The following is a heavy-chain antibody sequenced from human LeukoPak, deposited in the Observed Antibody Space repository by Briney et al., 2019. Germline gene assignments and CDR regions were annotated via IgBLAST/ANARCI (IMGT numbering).Heavy chain of an antibody. CDR2: IYYSGST. J-gene: IGHJ4*02. CDR1: GGSISSSNYY. Sequence: SETLYLTCTVSGGSISSSNYYWGWIRQPPGKGLEWIGSIYYSGSTYFNPSLKSRVTISVDISKNQFSLKLSSVTAAETALYYCASDSSGSGPMRYWGQGTLVIVYS. V-gene: IGHV4-39*01. D-gene: IGHD3-22*01. CDR3: ASDSSGSGPMRY.